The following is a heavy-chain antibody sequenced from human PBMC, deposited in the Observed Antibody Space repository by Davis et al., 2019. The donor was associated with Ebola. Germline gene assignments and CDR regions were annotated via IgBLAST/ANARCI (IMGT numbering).Heavy chain of an antibody. Sequence: AASVKVSCKASGGTFSSYAISWVRQAPGQGLEWMGRIIPILGIANYAQKFQGRVTITADKSTSTAYMELSSLRSEDTAVYYCARDQSLTYSSGWYYYYYDMDVWGQGTTVTVSS. CDR1: GGTFSSYA. CDR2: IIPILGIA. V-gene: IGHV1-69*04. CDR3: ARDQSLTYSSGWYYYYYDMDV. D-gene: IGHD6-19*01. J-gene: IGHJ6*02.